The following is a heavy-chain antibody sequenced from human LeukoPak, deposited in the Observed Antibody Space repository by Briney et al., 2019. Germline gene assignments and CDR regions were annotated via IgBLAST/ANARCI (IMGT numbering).Heavy chain of an antibody. Sequence: PGGSLRLSCAASGFTFSSYGMHWVRQAPGKGLEWVAVISYDGSNKYYADSVKGRFTISRDNSKNTLYLQMNSLRAEDTAVYYCAKKGAGRAFDIWGQGTMVTVSS. CDR3: AKKGAGRAFDI. J-gene: IGHJ3*02. D-gene: IGHD6-19*01. V-gene: IGHV3-30*18. CDR2: ISYDGSNK. CDR1: GFTFSSYG.